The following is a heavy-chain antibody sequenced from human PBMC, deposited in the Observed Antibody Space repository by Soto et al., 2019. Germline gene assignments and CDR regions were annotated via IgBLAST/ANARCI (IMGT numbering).Heavy chain of an antibody. V-gene: IGHV3-23*01. D-gene: IGHD2-15*01. CDR1: GFSLSSYA. CDR3: AKGSNEHCSGGNSYSHFEY. CDR2: MSASGGST. Sequence: EVQLLESGGGLVPPGGSLRLSCAASGFSLSSYAMSWVRQAPGKGLEWVSDMSASGGSTYYADSVKGRFTISRDNSKSTLYLQMNSLRGEDTAVYYCAKGSNEHCSGGNSYSHFEYWGQGTLVTVSS. J-gene: IGHJ4*02.